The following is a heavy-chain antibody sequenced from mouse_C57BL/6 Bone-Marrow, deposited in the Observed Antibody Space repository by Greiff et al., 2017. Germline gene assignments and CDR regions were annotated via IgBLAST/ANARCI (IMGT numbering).Heavy chain of an antibody. CDR1: GYTFTSYW. Sequence: VQLKQPGAELVMPGASVKLSCKASGYTFTSYWMHWVKQRPGQGLEWIGEIDPSDSYTNYNQKFKGKSTLTVDKSSSTAYMQLSSLTSEDSAVYYCARQTTVVDYYAMDYWGQGTSVTVSS. J-gene: IGHJ4*01. V-gene: IGHV1-69*01. CDR2: IDPSDSYT. CDR3: ARQTTVVDYYAMDY. D-gene: IGHD1-1*01.